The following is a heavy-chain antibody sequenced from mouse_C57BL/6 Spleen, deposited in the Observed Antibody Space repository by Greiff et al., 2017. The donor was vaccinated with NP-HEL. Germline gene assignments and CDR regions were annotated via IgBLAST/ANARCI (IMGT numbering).Heavy chain of an antibody. Sequence: EVQLQQSGPGLVKPSQSLSLTCSVTGYSITSGYYWNWIRQFPGNKLEWMGYISYDGSNNYNPSLKNRISITRDTSKNQFFLKLNSVTTEDTATYYCAREAYSNYPWFAYWGQGTLVTVSA. J-gene: IGHJ3*01. CDR3: AREAYSNYPWFAY. V-gene: IGHV3-6*01. D-gene: IGHD2-5*01. CDR2: ISYDGSN. CDR1: GYSITSGYY.